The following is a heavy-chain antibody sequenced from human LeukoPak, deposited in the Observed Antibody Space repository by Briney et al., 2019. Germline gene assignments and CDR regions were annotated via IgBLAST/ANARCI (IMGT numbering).Heavy chain of an antibody. CDR1: GGSISSSSYY. Sequence: SETLSLTCTVSGGSISSSSYYWGWIRQPPGRGLEWIVSIYYSGSTYYNPSRKSRVTISVDTSKNQFSLKLSSVTAADTAVYYCARQYSLGFDYWGQGTLVTVSS. D-gene: IGHD4-11*01. J-gene: IGHJ4*02. CDR2: IYYSGST. V-gene: IGHV4-39*01. CDR3: ARQYSLGFDY.